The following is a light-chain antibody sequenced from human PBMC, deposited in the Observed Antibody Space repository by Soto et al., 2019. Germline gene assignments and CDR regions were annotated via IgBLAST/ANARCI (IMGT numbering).Light chain of an antibody. Sequence: QSALTQPASVSGSPGRSITISCTGTSSDVGGHNFVSWYQHHPGKAPKLMIYEVTHRPSGISDRFSGSKSGNTASLTISGLQAEDEADYYCNSYTSTFTWVFGGGTKLTVL. J-gene: IGLJ3*02. V-gene: IGLV2-14*01. CDR3: NSYTSTFTWV. CDR1: SSDVGGHNF. CDR2: EVT.